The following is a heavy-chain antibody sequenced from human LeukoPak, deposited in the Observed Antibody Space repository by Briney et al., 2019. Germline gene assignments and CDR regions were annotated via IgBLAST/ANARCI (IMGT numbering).Heavy chain of an antibody. J-gene: IGHJ5*02. D-gene: IGHD3-3*01. CDR1: GGTFSSYA. CDR2: IIPIFGTG. V-gene: IGHV1-69*01. Sequence: SSVKVSCKASGGTFSSYAISWVRQAPGQGLEWMGGIIPIFGTGNYAQKFQGRVTITADESTSTAYMELSSLRSEDTAVYYCARDVTYYDFWSGQENWFDPWGQGTLVTVSS. CDR3: ARDVTYYDFWSGQENWFDP.